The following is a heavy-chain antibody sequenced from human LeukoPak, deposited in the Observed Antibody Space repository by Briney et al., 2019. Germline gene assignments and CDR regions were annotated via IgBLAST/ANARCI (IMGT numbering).Heavy chain of an antibody. CDR1: GFTSSSWG. CDR3: AKDVTTGTLALDY. V-gene: IGHV3-33*03. J-gene: IGHJ4*02. D-gene: IGHD1-1*01. Sequence: GGSLRLSCAASGFTSSSWGMHWVRQAPGKGLEWVAVIWYDGSYKYYAESVKGRFTISRDNSKNTLYLQMNSLRAEDTAVYYCAKDVTTGTLALDYWGQGILVTVSS. CDR2: IWYDGSYK.